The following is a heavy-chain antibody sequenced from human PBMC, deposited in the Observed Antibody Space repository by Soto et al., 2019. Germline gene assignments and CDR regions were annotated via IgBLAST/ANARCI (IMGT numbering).Heavy chain of an antibody. CDR2: ISGSGGSI. CDR3: VKGYWKGDV. J-gene: IGHJ6*02. D-gene: IGHD1-1*01. V-gene: IGHV3-23*01. Sequence: EVQLLESGGGLVQPGGSLRLSCAASGFTFSTYAMNWVRQAPGNGLEWVSAISGSGGSIHYADSVKGRFTISRDNSKNKLDLQMNSLRDEDTAVYHCVKGYWKGDVWGQGTTVTVSS. CDR1: GFTFSTYA.